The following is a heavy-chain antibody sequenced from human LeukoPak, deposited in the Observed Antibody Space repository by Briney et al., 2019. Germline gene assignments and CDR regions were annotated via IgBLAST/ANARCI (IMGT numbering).Heavy chain of an antibody. CDR3: AKRVGAWIQLWSPHDAFDI. V-gene: IGHV3-23*01. D-gene: IGHD5-18*01. CDR1: GFSFSNYG. Sequence: GGSLRLSCAASGFSFSNYGMSWVRQAPGKGLEWGSIISGRGTTTYYADSVKGHFTISRDNPKNPLYLHMSSLRAEDTAVYYCAKRVGAWIQLWSPHDAFDIWGQGTLVTVSS. J-gene: IGHJ3*02. CDR2: ISGRGTTT.